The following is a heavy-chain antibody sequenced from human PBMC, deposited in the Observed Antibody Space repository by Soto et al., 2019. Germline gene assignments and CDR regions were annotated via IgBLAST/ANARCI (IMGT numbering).Heavy chain of an antibody. V-gene: IGHV6-1*01. CDR3: ARGGSGGRSFDY. J-gene: IGHJ4*02. CDR1: GDSVSSNSAA. D-gene: IGHD3-10*01. Sequence: SQTLSLTCAISGDSVSSNSAAWNLIRQSPSRGLEWLGRTYYRSKWYNDYEVSVKSRITIKADTSKNQVSLQVNSVTPEDTALYYCARGGSGGRSFDYWGQGTLVTVSS. CDR2: TYYRSKWYN.